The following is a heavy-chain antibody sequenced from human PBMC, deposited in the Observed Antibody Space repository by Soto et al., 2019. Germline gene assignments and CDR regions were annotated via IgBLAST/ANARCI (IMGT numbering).Heavy chain of an antibody. CDR3: ARGPTYYYASSGPILDNWFDP. V-gene: IGHV4-59*01. CDR1: GGSISSYY. Sequence: SETLSLTCTVSGGSISSYYWSWIRQPPGKGLEWIGYIYYSGSTNYNPSLKSRVTISVDTSKNQFSLKLSSVTAADTAGYYCARGPTYYYASSGPILDNWFDPWGQGTLVTVSS. CDR2: IYYSGST. D-gene: IGHD3-22*01. J-gene: IGHJ5*02.